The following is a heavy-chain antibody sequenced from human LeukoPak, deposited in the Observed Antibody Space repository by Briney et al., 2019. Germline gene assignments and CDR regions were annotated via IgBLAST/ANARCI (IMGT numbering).Heavy chain of an antibody. CDR1: GFTFSSYA. CDR3: ARVLSYYYYSSGPLDY. Sequence: HSGRSLRLSCAASGFTFSSYAMHWVRQAPGKGLEWVAVISYDGSNKYYADSVKGRFTISRDNSKNTLYLQMNSLRAEDTAVYYCARVLSYYYYSSGPLDYWGQGTLVTVSS. V-gene: IGHV3-30*04. J-gene: IGHJ4*02. D-gene: IGHD3-22*01. CDR2: ISYDGSNK.